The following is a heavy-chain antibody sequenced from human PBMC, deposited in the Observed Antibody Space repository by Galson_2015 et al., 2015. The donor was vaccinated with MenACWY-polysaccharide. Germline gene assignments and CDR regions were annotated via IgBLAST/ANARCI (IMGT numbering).Heavy chain of an antibody. J-gene: IGHJ4*02. CDR2: MSPNTAKT. Sequence: SVKVSCKASGYTFTSYDINWARQATGQGLEWMGWMSPNTAKTGYPQKFQGRVTMTRNTSISTAYMELSSLTSEDTAVYYCARGRRDTAVAATAAVFLDYWGQGILVTVSS. CDR1: GYTFTSYD. D-gene: IGHD6-19*01. V-gene: IGHV1-8*01. CDR3: ARGRRDTAVAATAAVFLDY.